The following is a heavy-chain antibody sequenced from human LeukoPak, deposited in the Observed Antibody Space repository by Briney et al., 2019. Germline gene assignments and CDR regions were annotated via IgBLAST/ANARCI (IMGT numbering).Heavy chain of an antibody. CDR3: ARGPSGSDY. J-gene: IGHJ4*02. V-gene: IGHV1-2*06. D-gene: IGHD5-12*01. CDR2: INPSGGGT. Sequence: GASVKVSCKVSGYTFTGYYLHWLRQAPGQGLEWMGRINPSGGGTNYAQKFQGRVTMTRDTSINTAYMDLSSLRSDDTAVYYCARGPSGSDYWGQGTLVNVSS. CDR1: GYTFTGYY.